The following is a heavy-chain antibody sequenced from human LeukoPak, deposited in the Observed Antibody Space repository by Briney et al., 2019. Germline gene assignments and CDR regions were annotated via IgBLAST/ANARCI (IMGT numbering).Heavy chain of an antibody. D-gene: IGHD2-8*01. CDR3: ARAHCTNGVGYYYYYYYMDV. Sequence: ASVKLSSKASGYTFTSYGISWVRQAPGQGLERMGWISAYNGNTNYAQKLQGRVTMTTDPSTSRAYMELRSLRSDDTAVYCCARAHCTNGVGYYYYYYYMDVWGKGTTVTVSS. V-gene: IGHV1-18*01. J-gene: IGHJ6*03. CDR1: GYTFTSYG. CDR2: ISAYNGNT.